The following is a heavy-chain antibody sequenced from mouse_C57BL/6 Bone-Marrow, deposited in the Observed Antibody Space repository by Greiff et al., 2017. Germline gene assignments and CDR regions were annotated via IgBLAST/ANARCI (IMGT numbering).Heavy chain of an antibody. J-gene: IGHJ2*01. D-gene: IGHD2-1*01. CDR3: ARSGNWDY. CDR2: IYPGRGNT. CDR1: GYTFTDYY. Sequence: VQLKQSGAELVRPGASVKLSCKASGYTFTDYYINWVKQRPGQGLEWIARIYPGRGNTYYNEKFKGKATLTAEKSSSTAYMQLSSLTSEDSAVYFCARSGNWDYWGQGTTLTVSS. V-gene: IGHV1-76*01.